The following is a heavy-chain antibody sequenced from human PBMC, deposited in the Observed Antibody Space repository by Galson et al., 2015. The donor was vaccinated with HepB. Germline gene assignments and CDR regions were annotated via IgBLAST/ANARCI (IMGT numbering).Heavy chain of an antibody. CDR1: GGTFSSYA. Sequence: SVKVSCKASGGTFSSYAISWVRQAPGQGLEWMGGIMPIFGAANYAQKFQGRVTIAADESTNTAYMELSSLRSEDTAVYYCARGVAVPDTFYYYYMDVWGKGTTVTVSS. CDR2: IMPIFGAA. V-gene: IGHV1-69*13. CDR3: ARGVAVPDTFYYYYMDV. D-gene: IGHD6-19*01. J-gene: IGHJ6*03.